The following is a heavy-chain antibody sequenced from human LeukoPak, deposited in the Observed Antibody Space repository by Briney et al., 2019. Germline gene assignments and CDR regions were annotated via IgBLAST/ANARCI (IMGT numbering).Heavy chain of an antibody. D-gene: IGHD6-19*01. Sequence: GGSLRLSCAASGFTFSSHAMSWVRQAPGKGLEWVSGISGSGGSTYYADSVKGRFTISRDNSKNTLYLQMDSLRADDTAVYYCAGATKWLAHDFWGQGTLVTVSS. CDR1: GFTFSSHA. CDR2: ISGSGGST. V-gene: IGHV3-23*01. CDR3: AGATKWLAHDF. J-gene: IGHJ4*02.